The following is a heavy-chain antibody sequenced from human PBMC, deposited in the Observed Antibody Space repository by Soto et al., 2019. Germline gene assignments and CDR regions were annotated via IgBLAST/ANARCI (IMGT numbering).Heavy chain of an antibody. D-gene: IGHD6-13*01. CDR3: ARVGVGLAAPRVWPY. CDR1: GYTFTSYG. V-gene: IGHV1-18*01. Sequence: ASVKVSCRASGYTFTSYGISWVRQAPGQGLEWMAWINPYNGNTKYAEKFLGRVTVTTDTSTATAYMEVRSLTSDDTAVFYCARVGVGLAAPRVWPYWGQGTPVTVST. J-gene: IGHJ4*02. CDR2: INPYNGNT.